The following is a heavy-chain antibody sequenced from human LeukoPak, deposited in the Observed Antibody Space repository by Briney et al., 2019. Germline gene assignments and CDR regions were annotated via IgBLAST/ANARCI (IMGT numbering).Heavy chain of an antibody. J-gene: IGHJ5*02. Sequence: ASVTVSFTASGYTFTGYYMHWVRQAPGQGLEWMGWINPNSGGTNYAQKFQGRVTMTRDTSTSTVYMELSSLRSEDTAVYYCARVDTAMVRWFDPWGQGTLVTVSS. CDR1: GYTFTGYY. D-gene: IGHD5-18*01. CDR3: ARVDTAMVRWFDP. V-gene: IGHV1-2*02. CDR2: INPNSGGT.